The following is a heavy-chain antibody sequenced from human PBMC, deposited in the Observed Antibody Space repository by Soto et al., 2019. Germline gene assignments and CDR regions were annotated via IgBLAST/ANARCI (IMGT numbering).Heavy chain of an antibody. J-gene: IGHJ4*02. CDR2: IYPGDSDT. Sequence: GESLKISCKGSGYSFTSYWIGWVRQMPGKGLEWMGIIYPGDSDTRYSPSFQGQVTISADKSISTAYLQWSSPKASDTAMYYCARQMAGYYDSSGYEPYFDYWGQGTLVTVSS. V-gene: IGHV5-51*01. D-gene: IGHD3-22*01. CDR3: ARQMAGYYDSSGYEPYFDY. CDR1: GYSFTSYW.